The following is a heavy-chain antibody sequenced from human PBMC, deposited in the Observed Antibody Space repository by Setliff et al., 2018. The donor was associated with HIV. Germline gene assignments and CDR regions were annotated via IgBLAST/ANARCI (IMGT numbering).Heavy chain of an antibody. CDR2: IRSKAYGGTT. Sequence: GVLRLSCAASGFTFSRYAMSWVRQAPGKGLEWVGFIRSKAYGGTTEYAASVKGRFTISRDDSKSIAYLQMNSLKTEDTAVYYCTRAEDMGVGAFDIWGQGTMVTVSS. CDR1: GFTFSRYA. J-gene: IGHJ3*02. V-gene: IGHV3-49*04. CDR3: TRAEDMGVGAFDI. D-gene: IGHD3-16*01.